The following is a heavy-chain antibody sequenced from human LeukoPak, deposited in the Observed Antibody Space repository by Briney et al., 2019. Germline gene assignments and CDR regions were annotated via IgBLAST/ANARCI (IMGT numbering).Heavy chain of an antibody. CDR3: ARHLTFFDY. J-gene: IGHJ4*02. CDR2: IKQDGSET. Sequence: GGSLRLSCVVSGLTFSDYWMSWVRQAPGKGLEWVGNIKQDGSETYYGDSVKGRFTISRDNAKKSLYLQMNNLRAEDTAAYYCARHLTFFDYWGQGALVSVSS. V-gene: IGHV3-7*01. CDR1: GLTFSDYW. D-gene: IGHD4/OR15-4a*01.